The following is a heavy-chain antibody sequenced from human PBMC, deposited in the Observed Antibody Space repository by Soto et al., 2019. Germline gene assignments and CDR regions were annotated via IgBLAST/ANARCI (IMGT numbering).Heavy chain of an antibody. J-gene: IGHJ6*02. CDR1: GDSLYRYY. CDR3: ARGRLEGRGRFSPYYHGLDV. Sequence: PSETLSLTCNVSGDSLYRYYWSWIRQPPGKGLEWLGHTYYSGSTNYKPSLETRVTISLDTSKWQVSLKMNSVTEADSAIYFCARGRLEGRGRFSPYYHGLDVWGQGTTVTVSS. D-gene: IGHD1-1*01. CDR2: TYYSGST. V-gene: IGHV4-59*01.